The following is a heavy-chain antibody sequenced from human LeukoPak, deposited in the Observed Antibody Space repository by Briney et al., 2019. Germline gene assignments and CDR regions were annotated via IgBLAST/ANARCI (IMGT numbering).Heavy chain of an antibody. Sequence: PGGSLRLSCAASGFTFTNYWMHWVRQVPGKGLVWVSHVNSDGSSTSYADSVKGRFSISRDNAKNTLYLQMNSLRVEDTAVFYCARGGSGRSFDYWGQGILVTVSS. V-gene: IGHV3-74*01. CDR2: VNSDGSST. CDR1: GFTFTNYW. CDR3: ARGGSGRSFDY. J-gene: IGHJ4*02. D-gene: IGHD3-10*01.